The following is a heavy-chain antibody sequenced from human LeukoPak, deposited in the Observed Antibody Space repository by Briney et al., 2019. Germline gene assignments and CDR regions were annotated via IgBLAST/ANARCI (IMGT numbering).Heavy chain of an antibody. CDR2: ISGSGGST. CDR3: AKDRAVTSTGYDY. D-gene: IGHD3-9*01. CDR1: GFTFSSYA. Sequence: GGSLRLSCAASGFTFSSYAMSWVRQAPGKGLERVSAISGSGGSTYYADSVKGRFTISRDNSKNTLYLQMNSLRAEDTAVYYCAKDRAVTSTGYDYWGQGTLVTVSS. J-gene: IGHJ4*02. V-gene: IGHV3-23*01.